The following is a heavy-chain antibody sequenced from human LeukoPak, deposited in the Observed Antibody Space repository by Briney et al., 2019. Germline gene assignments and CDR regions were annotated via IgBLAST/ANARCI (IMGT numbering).Heavy chain of an antibody. D-gene: IGHD6-13*01. V-gene: IGHV3-33*06. Sequence: GRSLRLSCAASGFTFSSYGMHWVRQAPGKGLEWVAVIWYDGSNKYYADSVKGRFTISRDNSKNTLYLQMNSLRAEDTAVYYCAKDGEYSSSSDWGQGTLVTVSS. CDR3: AKDGEYSSSSD. J-gene: IGHJ4*02. CDR2: IWYDGSNK. CDR1: GFTFSSYG.